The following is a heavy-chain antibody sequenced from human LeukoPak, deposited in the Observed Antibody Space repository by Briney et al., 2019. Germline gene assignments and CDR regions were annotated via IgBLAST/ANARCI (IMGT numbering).Heavy chain of an antibody. Sequence: KSSETLSLTCAVYGGSFSGYYWSWIRQPPGKGLEWIGYIYYSGSTNYNPSLKSRVTISVDTSKNEFSLKVRSVTAADTAVYFCARTHCEGDCFSAIRYWGQGTPVTVSS. V-gene: IGHV4-59*12. D-gene: IGHD2-21*02. CDR1: GGSFSGYY. CDR3: ARTHCEGDCFSAIRY. J-gene: IGHJ4*02. CDR2: IYYSGST.